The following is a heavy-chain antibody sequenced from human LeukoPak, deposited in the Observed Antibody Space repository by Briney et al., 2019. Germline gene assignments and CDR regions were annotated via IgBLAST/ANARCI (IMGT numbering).Heavy chain of an antibody. Sequence: GESLKISCKGSGYSFTSYWIGWVRQMPGKGLEWMGIIYPGDSDTRYSPSFQGQVTISADKSLSTAYLQWSSLKASDTAMYYCARPGAASGYSYGHFDYWGQGTLVTVSS. D-gene: IGHD5-18*01. CDR3: ARPGAASGYSYGHFDY. CDR1: GYSFTSYW. J-gene: IGHJ4*02. CDR2: IYPGDSDT. V-gene: IGHV5-51*01.